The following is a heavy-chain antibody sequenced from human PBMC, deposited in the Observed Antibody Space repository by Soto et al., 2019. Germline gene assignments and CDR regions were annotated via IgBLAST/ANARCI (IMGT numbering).Heavy chain of an antibody. Sequence: PGGSLRLSCAASGFTFSSYWMSWVRQAPGKGLERVANIKQDGSEKYYVDSVKGRFTISRDNAKNSLYLQMNILRAEDTAVYYWAKDLRFLEWPLDYRGEAAQVTVPS. CDR1: GFTFSSYW. D-gene: IGHD3-3*01. J-gene: IGHJ4*02. CDR2: IKQDGSEK. CDR3: AKDLRFLEWPLDY. V-gene: IGHV3-7*01.